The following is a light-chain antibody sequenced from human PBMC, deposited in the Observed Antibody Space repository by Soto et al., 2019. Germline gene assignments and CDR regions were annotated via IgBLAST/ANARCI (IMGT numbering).Light chain of an antibody. CDR1: SSDVGAYNY. CDR2: DVN. V-gene: IGLV2-14*01. CDR3: TSWTTGTTMQ. Sequence: QSALTQPASVSGSPGQSITISCTGTSSDVGAYNYVSWYQQHPGKAPKLMIYDVNIRPSGVSNRFSGSKSGNTASLTISGPQAEDEADYYCTSWTTGTTMQFGAGTKLTVL. J-gene: IGLJ2*01.